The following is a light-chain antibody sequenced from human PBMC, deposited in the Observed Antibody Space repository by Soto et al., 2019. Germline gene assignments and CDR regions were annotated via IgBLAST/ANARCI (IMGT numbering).Light chain of an antibody. J-gene: IGKJ1*01. CDR3: PQYTILLCT. V-gene: IGKV3-15*01. CDR1: QSISSN. Sequence: EIAWTQDLLNLYASPSERSTLTFRASQSISSNLVWYQQKAGQAPRLLIYGASTRASGVPARFSGSGSGTEFTLTISRLQSEDFAIYYCPQYTILLCTFGQGANVDI. CDR2: GAS.